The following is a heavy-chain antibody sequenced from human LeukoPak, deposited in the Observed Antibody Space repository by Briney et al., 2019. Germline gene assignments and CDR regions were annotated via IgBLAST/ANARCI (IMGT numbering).Heavy chain of an antibody. CDR2: ISYDGSNK. Sequence: PGRSLRLSCAASGFTFSSYAMHWVRQAPGKGLEWVAVISYDGSNKYYADSVKGRFTISRDNSKNTLYLQMNSLRAEDTAVYYCAREHNYDSSGLDYWGQGTLVTVSS. J-gene: IGHJ4*02. CDR3: AREHNYDSSGLDY. CDR1: GFTFSSYA. D-gene: IGHD3-22*01. V-gene: IGHV3-30-3*01.